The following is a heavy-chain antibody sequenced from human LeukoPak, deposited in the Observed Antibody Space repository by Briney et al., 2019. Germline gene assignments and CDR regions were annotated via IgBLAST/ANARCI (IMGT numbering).Heavy chain of an antibody. D-gene: IGHD5-12*01. J-gene: IGHJ4*02. CDR2: IKQNGNEK. Sequence: RSLRLSCAASGFTFNSYAMSWVRQAPGKGLEWVANIKQNGNEKYYVDSVKGRFTISRDNGKNSLYLQMNSLRAEDTAVYYCARDRGRLDYWGQGTLVTVSS. CDR3: ARDRGRLDY. V-gene: IGHV3-7*05. CDR1: GFTFNSYA.